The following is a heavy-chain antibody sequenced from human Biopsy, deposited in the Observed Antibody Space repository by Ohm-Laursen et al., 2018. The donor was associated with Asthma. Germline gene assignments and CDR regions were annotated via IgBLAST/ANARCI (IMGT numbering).Heavy chain of an antibody. CDR2: INHSGST. CDR1: GGSFSGYY. Sequence: SQTLSLTCAVYGGSFSGYYWSWIHQPPGKGLEWIGEINHSGSTNYNPSLKSRVTISVDTSKNQFSLKLSSVTAADTAVYYCARITNDRIAAAGRYYYGMDVWGQGTTVTVSS. D-gene: IGHD6-13*01. V-gene: IGHV4-34*01. J-gene: IGHJ6*02. CDR3: ARITNDRIAAAGRYYYGMDV.